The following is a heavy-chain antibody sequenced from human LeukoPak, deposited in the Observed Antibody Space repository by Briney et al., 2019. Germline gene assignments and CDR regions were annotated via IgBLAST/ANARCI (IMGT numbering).Heavy chain of an antibody. CDR3: ARDYGDAFDV. CDR2: INSDGSST. V-gene: IGHV3-74*01. J-gene: IGHJ3*01. CDR1: GFTFSNYW. Sequence: GGSLRLSCAASGFTFSNYWMHWVRQAPRKGLVWVSLINSDGSSTNYADSVKGRFTIYRDNAKNTLYLQMNSLRAEDTAVYYCARDYGDAFDVRGQGTVVTVSS. D-gene: IGHD4-17*01.